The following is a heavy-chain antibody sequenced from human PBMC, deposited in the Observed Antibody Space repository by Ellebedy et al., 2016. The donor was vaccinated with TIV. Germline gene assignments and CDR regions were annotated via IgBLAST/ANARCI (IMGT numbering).Heavy chain of an antibody. J-gene: IGHJ3*02. CDR1: GYTFTSYD. V-gene: IGHV1-69*13. CDR2: IIPIFGTA. Sequence: SVKVSXXASGYTFTSYDINWVRQAPGQGLEWMGGIIPIFGTANYAQKFQGRVTITADESTSTAYMELSSLRSEDTAVYYCARGRWSSSDLDEGGAFDIWGQGTMVTVSS. CDR3: ARGRWSSSDLDEGGAFDI. D-gene: IGHD6-6*01.